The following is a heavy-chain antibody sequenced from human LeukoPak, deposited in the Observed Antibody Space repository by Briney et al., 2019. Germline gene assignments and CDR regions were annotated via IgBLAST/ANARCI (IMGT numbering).Heavy chain of an antibody. CDR3: ASLTTLTQGYFDS. CDR2: IYYSGST. V-gene: IGHV4-39*01. Sequence: SETLSLTCTVSGCSINSSSYYWGWIRQPPGKGLDWIRSIYYSGSTYYNPSLKSRVTISVDTSKNQFSLKLSSVTATETAVYYCASLTTLTQGYFDSWGQGTLVTVSS. J-gene: IGHJ4*02. D-gene: IGHD4-17*01. CDR1: GCSINSSSYY.